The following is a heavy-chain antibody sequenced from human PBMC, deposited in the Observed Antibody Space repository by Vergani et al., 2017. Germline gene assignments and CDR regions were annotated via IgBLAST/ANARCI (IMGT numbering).Heavy chain of an antibody. CDR2: IIPILGTA. D-gene: IGHD2-2*01. CDR1: GGTFSSYT. Sequence: QVQLVQSGAEVKKPGSSVKVSCKASGGTFSSYTISWVRQAPGQELEWMGRIIPILGTANYAQKFQGRVTITADESTSTAYMELSSLRSEDTAVYYCARAVVVVPAAIHYYYYYMDVWGKGTTVTVSS. CDR3: ARAVVVVPAAIHYYYYYMDV. J-gene: IGHJ6*03. V-gene: IGHV1-69*08.